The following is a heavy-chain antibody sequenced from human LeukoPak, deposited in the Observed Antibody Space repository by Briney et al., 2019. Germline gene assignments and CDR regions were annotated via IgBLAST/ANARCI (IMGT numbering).Heavy chain of an antibody. V-gene: IGHV1-69*04. CDR3: AAQVNYHDSTVWDP. D-gene: IGHD3-22*01. CDR1: GGTFSSYA. CDR2: IIPILGIA. Sequence: SVKVSCKASGGTFSSYAISWVRQAPGQGLEWMGRIIPILGIANYAQKFQGRVTITADKSTSTAYMELSSLRSEDTAVYYCAAQVNYHDSTVWDPWGQGTLVTVSS. J-gene: IGHJ5*02.